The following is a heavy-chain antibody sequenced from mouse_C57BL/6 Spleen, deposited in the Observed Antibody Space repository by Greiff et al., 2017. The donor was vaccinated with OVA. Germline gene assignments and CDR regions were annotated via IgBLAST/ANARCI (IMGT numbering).Heavy chain of an antibody. CDR3: ARGIYYGSSIDY. Sequence: QVQLQQSGPGLVQPSQSLSITCTVSGFSLTSYGVHWVRQSPGKGLEWLGVIWSGGSTDYNAAFISRLSISKDNSKSQVFFKMNSLQADDTAIYYCARGIYYGSSIDYWGQGTTLTVSS. CDR2: IWSGGST. D-gene: IGHD1-1*01. V-gene: IGHV2-2*01. CDR1: GFSLTSYG. J-gene: IGHJ2*01.